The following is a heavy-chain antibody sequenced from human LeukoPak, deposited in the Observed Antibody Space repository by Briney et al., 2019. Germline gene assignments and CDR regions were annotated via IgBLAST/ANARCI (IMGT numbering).Heavy chain of an antibody. CDR2: ISSSSSTI. J-gene: IGHJ5*02. V-gene: IGHV3-48*01. CDR1: GFIFSSYS. CDR3: ARVGNPLVTVFAWFDP. Sequence: GGSLRLSCAASGFIFSSYSMNWVRQAPGKGLEWVSFISSSSSTIYYADSVKGRFTISRDNAKNSLYLQMNSLRAEDTAVYYCARVGNPLVTVFAWFDPWGQGTLVTVSS. D-gene: IGHD3-3*01.